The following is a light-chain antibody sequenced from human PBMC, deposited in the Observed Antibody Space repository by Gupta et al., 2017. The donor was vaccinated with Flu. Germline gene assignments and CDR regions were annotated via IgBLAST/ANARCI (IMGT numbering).Light chain of an antibody. CDR3: QVWESNSDHLYV. Sequence: SYVLTQSLSASVDSGQRARLTCRADNIGTTGVHWYQQKPGQAPVLVMCDYSDPPSGLPERFSGSNSGNTATLTISRVEAGDEADYYGQVWESNSDHLYVFGPGTRVSVL. CDR2: DYS. J-gene: IGLJ1*01. V-gene: IGLV3-21*02. CDR1: NIGTTG.